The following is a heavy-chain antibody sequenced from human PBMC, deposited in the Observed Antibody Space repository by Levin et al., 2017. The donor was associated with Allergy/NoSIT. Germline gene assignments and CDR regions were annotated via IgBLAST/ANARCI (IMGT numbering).Heavy chain of an antibody. CDR1: GGSISSSSYY. Sequence: ASETLSLTCTVSGGSISSSSYYWGWIRQPPGKGLEWIGSIYYSGSTYYNPSLKSRVTISVDTSKNQFSLKLSSVTAADTAVYYCARHRGSGSYTDDYYYYYMDVWGKGTTVTVSS. D-gene: IGHD3-10*01. CDR2: IYYSGST. CDR3: ARHRGSGSYTDDYYYYYMDV. V-gene: IGHV4-39*01. J-gene: IGHJ6*03.